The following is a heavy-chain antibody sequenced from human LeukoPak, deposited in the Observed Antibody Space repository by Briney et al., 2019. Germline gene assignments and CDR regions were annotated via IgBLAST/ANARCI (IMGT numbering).Heavy chain of an antibody. J-gene: IGHJ6*02. CDR1: GFTFSSYS. D-gene: IGHD2-2*02. V-gene: IGHV3-21*01. CDR3: ARFESDYNYYYGMDV. CDR2: ISSRSEYI. Sequence: PGGSLRLSCAASGFTFSSYSMNWVRQAPGKGLEWVSSISSRSEYILHSDLVKGRFTISRDNAKNSLYLQMNSLRAEDTAVYYCARFESDYNYYYGMDVWGQGTTVTVSS.